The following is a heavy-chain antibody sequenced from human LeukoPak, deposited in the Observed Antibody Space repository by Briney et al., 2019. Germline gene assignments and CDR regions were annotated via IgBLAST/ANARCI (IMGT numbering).Heavy chain of an antibody. CDR2: MNPSGST. Sequence: SETLSLTCAVYGGSFSGYYWTWIRQTPEKGLEWIGEMNPSGSTNYNPSPKSRVTISVDTSKNQFSLELSSVTAADTAVYYCARGRQDVTMIFVVMTAVSYYLDVWGKGTTVTVS. D-gene: IGHD3-22*01. J-gene: IGHJ6*03. V-gene: IGHV4-34*01. CDR1: GGSFSGYY. CDR3: ARGRQDVTMIFVVMTAVSYYLDV.